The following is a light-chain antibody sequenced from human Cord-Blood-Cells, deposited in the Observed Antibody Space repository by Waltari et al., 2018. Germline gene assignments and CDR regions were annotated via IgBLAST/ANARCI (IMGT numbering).Light chain of an antibody. CDR3: QQYDNLPRSA. CDR1: QAISNY. J-gene: IGKJ5*01. CDR2: DAS. V-gene: IGKV1-33*01. Sequence: DIQMTQSPSSLSASVGDRVTITCQASQAISNYLNWDQQKPGKAPTHLIYDASNLETGVPSRFSGSGSGTDFTFTISSLQPEDIATYYCQQYDNLPRSAFGQGTRLEIK.